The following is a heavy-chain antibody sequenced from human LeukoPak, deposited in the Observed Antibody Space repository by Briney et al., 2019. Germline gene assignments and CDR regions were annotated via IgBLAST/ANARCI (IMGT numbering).Heavy chain of an antibody. CDR1: GYSFTSYF. CDR2: ISPAYGWT. V-gene: IGHV1-46*01. D-gene: IGHD2-15*01. Sequence: GASVKVSCKASGYSFTSYFMHWVRQAPGQRLEWLGIISPAYGWTTYAQRFQDRVTMTWDTSTSTLYMDLSSLKSDDTAVYYCVRSIAVDNPHFDFWGQGSLVTVSS. J-gene: IGHJ4*02. CDR3: VRSIAVDNPHFDF.